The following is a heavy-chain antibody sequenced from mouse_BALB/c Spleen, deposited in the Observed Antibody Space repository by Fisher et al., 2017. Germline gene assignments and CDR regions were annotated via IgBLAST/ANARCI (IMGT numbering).Heavy chain of an antibody. J-gene: IGHJ4*01. V-gene: IGHV1-18*01. D-gene: IGHD2-4*01. Sequence: KFKGKATLAVDKSSSTAYMELRSLTSEDTAVYYCARGVITDYAMDYWGQGTSVTVSS. CDR3: ARGVITDYAMDY.